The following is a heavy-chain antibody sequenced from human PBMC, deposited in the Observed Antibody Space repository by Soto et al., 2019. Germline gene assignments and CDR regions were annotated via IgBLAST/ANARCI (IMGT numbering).Heavy chain of an antibody. CDR3: ANSPGPTTGLDY. D-gene: IGHD2-8*02. V-gene: IGHV4-39*01. CDR2: VSYSGST. Sequence: QLQLQESGPGLVKPSETLSLTCGVSGGSISSSTYYWAWIRQPPGKGLEWIATVSYSGSTFYNPSLKSRVTISADTSKNQFSLQVTYVTAADTAVYYCANSPGPTTGLDYWGQGTLVTVSS. CDR1: GGSISSSTYY. J-gene: IGHJ4*02.